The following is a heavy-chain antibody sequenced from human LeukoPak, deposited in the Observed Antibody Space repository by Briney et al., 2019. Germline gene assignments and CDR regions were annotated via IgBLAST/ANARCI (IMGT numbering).Heavy chain of an antibody. CDR3: ARDSAGNDY. Sequence: GGSLRLSCAASGFTFSTYWMNWVRQAPGKGLEWVANIRQDGSEKYYVDSVKGRFTISRDNAKNSLYLQMNSLRAEDTAMYYCARDSAGNDYWGQGTLVTVSS. D-gene: IGHD6-13*01. V-gene: IGHV3-7*01. CDR2: IRQDGSEK. CDR1: GFTFSTYW. J-gene: IGHJ4*02.